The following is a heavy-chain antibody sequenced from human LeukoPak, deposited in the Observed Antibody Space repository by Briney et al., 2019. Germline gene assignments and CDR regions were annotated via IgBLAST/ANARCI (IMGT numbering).Heavy chain of an antibody. V-gene: IGHV4-31*03. CDR1: GVSISSGDYY. CDR3: ARDRNGDPAYGNWFDP. D-gene: IGHD4-17*01. CDR2: IYDNGRT. Sequence: SETLSLTCTVSGVSISSGDYYWTWLRQPPGKGLEWIGYIYDNGRTDFNPSLKSRVTISVDTSKNQFSLKLSSVTAADTAVYYCARDRNGDPAYGNWFDPWGQGTLVTVSS. J-gene: IGHJ5*02.